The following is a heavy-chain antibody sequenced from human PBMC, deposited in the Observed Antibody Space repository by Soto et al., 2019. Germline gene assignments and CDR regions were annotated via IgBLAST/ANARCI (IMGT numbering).Heavy chain of an antibody. D-gene: IGHD1-26*01. CDR2: IYYSGST. V-gene: IGHV4-39*01. CDR3: ARHLRLGATQYYYYYVRDV. J-gene: IGHJ6*02. Sequence: ASETLSLTCTVSGGSISSSSYYWGWIRQPPGKGLEWIGSIYYSGSTYYNPSLKSRVTISVDTSKNQFSLKLSSVTAADTAVYYCARHLRLGATQYYYYYVRDVWGQGTTVTVSS. CDR1: GGSISSSSYY.